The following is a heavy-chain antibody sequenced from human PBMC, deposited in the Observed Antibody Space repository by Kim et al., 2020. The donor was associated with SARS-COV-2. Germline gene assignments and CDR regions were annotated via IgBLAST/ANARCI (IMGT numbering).Heavy chain of an antibody. D-gene: IGHD1-26*01. V-gene: IGHV3-23*01. CDR2: VDGRGANT. CDR3: AKDRGSPWPKWYFDY. Sequence: GGSLRLSCAASGFTFNVYAMTWVRQAPGRGLEWVSTVDGRGANTYYADSVKGRFSISRDNFKNSLYLEMNSLGAEDTAIYYCAKDRGSPWPKWYFDYWGQGALVTVSS. J-gene: IGHJ4*02. CDR1: GFTFNVYA.